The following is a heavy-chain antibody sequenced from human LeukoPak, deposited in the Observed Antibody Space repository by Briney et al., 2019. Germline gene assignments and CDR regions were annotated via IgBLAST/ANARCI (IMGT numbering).Heavy chain of an antibody. CDR3: TKQPGSVVDSSGSLSRH. J-gene: IGHJ4*02. CDR1: GFTFSSYA. D-gene: IGHD3-22*01. CDR2: ISGSGAST. V-gene: IGHV3-23*01. Sequence: GGSLRLSCAASGFTFSSYAMSWVRQAPGKGLEWVSTISGSGASTYYADSVKGRFTISRDNSKNTLYLQMNSLRAEDTAVYYCTKQPGSVVDSSGSLSRHWGQGTLVTVSS.